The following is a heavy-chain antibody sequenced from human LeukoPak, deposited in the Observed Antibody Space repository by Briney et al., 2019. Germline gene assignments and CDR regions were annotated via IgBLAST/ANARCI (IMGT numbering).Heavy chain of an antibody. D-gene: IGHD6-6*01. V-gene: IGHV4-59*08. Sequence: PSETLSLTCAVSGGSISSYYWNWIRQPPGKGLEWIGYIYYSGSTNYNPSLKSRVTISVDTSKNQFSLKLSSVTAADTAVYYCARVPVREGYFDYWGQGTLVTVSS. CDR2: IYYSGST. CDR3: ARVPVREGYFDY. J-gene: IGHJ4*02. CDR1: GGSISSYY.